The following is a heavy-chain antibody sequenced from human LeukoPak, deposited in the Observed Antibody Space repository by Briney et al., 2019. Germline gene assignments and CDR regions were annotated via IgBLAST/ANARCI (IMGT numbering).Heavy chain of an antibody. J-gene: IGHJ5*02. V-gene: IGHV3-48*04. D-gene: IGHD1-1*01. CDR2: ISSSSSTI. Sequence: GGSLRLSCAASGFTFSSYSMNWVRQAPGKGLEWVSYISSSSSTIYYADSVKGRFTISRDNAKNTLYLQMNSLRAEDTAVYYCASKVSTGTTTVKGWFDPWGQGTLVTVSS. CDR3: ASKVSTGTTTVKGWFDP. CDR1: GFTFSSYS.